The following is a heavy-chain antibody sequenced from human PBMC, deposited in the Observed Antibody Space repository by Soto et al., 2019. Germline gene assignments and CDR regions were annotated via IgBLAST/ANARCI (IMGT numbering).Heavy chain of an antibody. CDR3: HGGSYGSLFYY. J-gene: IGHJ4*02. CDR2: INHSGST. CDR1: GGSFSGYY. Sequence: SETLSLTCAVYGGSFSGYYWSWIRQPPGKGLEWIGEINHSGSTNYNPSLKSRVTISVDTSKNQFSLKLSSVTAADTAVYFCHGGSYGSLFYYWGRGTLVPVSS. V-gene: IGHV4-34*01. D-gene: IGHD5-18*01.